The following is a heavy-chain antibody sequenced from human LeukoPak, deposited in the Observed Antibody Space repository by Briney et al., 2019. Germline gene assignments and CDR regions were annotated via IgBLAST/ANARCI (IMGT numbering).Heavy chain of an antibody. J-gene: IGHJ4*02. CDR1: GGSFSGYY. CDR3: ARGNYEYVWGGIDY. V-gene: IGHV4-34*01. Sequence: SETLSLTCAVYGGSFSGYYWGWIRQPPGKGLEWIASIYYSGSTYYNPSLKSRVTISVDTSKNQFSLKLSSVTAADTAVYYCARGNYEYVWGGIDYWGQGTLVTVSS. D-gene: IGHD3-16*01. CDR2: IYYSGST.